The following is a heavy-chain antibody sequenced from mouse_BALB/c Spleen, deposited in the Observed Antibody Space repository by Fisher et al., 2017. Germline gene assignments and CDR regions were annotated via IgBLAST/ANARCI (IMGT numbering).Heavy chain of an antibody. V-gene: IGHV1-69*02. D-gene: IGHD2-14*01. Sequence: KFKGKATLTVDKSSSTAYMQLSSPTSEDSAVYYCARWGYRYYAMDYWGQGTSVTVSS. CDR3: ARWGYRYYAMDY. J-gene: IGHJ4*01.